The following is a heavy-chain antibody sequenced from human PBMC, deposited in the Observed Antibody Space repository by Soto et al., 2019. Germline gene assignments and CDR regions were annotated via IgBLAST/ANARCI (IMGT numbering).Heavy chain of an antibody. J-gene: IGHJ6*02. CDR3: TRKTTVYYYYGMDV. D-gene: IGHD4-17*01. Sequence: GGSLRLSCTASGFTFGDYAMSWFRQAPGKGLEWVGFIRSKAYGGKTEYAASVKGRFTTSNDDSKSIAYLQMNSLKTEDTAVYYCTRKTTVYYYYGMDVWGQGTTVTVSS. CDR1: GFTFGDYA. V-gene: IGHV3-49*03. CDR2: IRSKAYGGKT.